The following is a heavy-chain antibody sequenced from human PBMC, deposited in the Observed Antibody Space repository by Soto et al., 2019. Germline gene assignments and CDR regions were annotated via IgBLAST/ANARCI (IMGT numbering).Heavy chain of an antibody. CDR3: ARGRYGDY. CDR2: ISAHNGNT. V-gene: IGHV1-18*01. Sequence: QVHLVQSGAEVKKPGASVKVPCKGSGYTFTSYGITWVRQAPGQGLEWMGWISAHNGNTDYAQKLQGRVTVTRDTSTSTAYMELRSLRSDDTAVYYCARGRYGDYWGQGALVTVSS. J-gene: IGHJ4*02. CDR1: GYTFTSYG. D-gene: IGHD1-1*01.